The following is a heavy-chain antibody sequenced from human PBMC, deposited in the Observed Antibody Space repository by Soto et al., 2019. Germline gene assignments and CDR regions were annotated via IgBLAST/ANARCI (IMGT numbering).Heavy chain of an antibody. CDR1: GFTFSSYG. D-gene: IGHD4-17*01. Sequence: QVQLVESGGGVVQPGRSLRLSCAASGFTFSSYGMHWVRQAPGKGLEWVAVISYDGSNKYYADSVKGRFTISRDNSKNTLYLQMNSLRAEDTAVYYCAKDAGYGDYTRYYWGQGTLVTVSS. CDR2: ISYDGSNK. J-gene: IGHJ4*02. V-gene: IGHV3-30*18. CDR3: AKDAGYGDYTRYY.